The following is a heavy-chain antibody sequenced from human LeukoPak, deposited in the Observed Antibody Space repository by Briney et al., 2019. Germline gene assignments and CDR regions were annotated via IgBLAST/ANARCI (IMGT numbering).Heavy chain of an antibody. CDR3: ARATHSSWYHYYYYYFMDV. Sequence: ASVKVSCKASGYTFTSYAMNWVRQAPGQGLEWMGWINTNTGNPTYAQGFTGRFVFSLDTSVSTAYLQISSLKAEDTAVYYCARATHSSWYHYYYYYFMDVWGKGTTVNVSS. D-gene: IGHD6-13*01. CDR2: INTNTGNP. V-gene: IGHV7-4-1*02. CDR1: GYTFTSYA. J-gene: IGHJ6*03.